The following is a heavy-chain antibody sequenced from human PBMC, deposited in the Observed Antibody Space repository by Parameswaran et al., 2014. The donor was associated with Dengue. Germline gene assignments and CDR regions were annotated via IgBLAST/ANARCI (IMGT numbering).Heavy chain of an antibody. D-gene: IGHD5-18*01. Sequence: SWVRQAPGQGLEWMGGIIPIFGTANYAQKFQGRVTITADESTSTAYMELSSLRSEDTAVYYCARAAEGYSLGITDYYYYYMDVWGKGTTVTVSS. CDR2: IIPIFGTA. V-gene: IGHV1-69*01. CDR3: ARAAEGYSLGITDYYYYYMDV. J-gene: IGHJ6*03.